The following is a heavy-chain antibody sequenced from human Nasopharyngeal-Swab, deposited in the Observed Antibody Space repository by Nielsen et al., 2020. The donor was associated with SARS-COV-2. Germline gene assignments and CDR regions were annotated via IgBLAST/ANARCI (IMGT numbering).Heavy chain of an antibody. CDR2: IYYSGST. J-gene: IGHJ3*02. Sequence: WIRQPPGKGLEWIGGIYYSGSTYYNPSLKSRVTISVDTSKNQFSLKLSSVTAADTAVYYCARQGTRCSGGSCYWDAFDIWGQGTMVTVSS. V-gene: IGHV4-39*01. D-gene: IGHD2-15*01. CDR3: ARQGTRCSGGSCYWDAFDI.